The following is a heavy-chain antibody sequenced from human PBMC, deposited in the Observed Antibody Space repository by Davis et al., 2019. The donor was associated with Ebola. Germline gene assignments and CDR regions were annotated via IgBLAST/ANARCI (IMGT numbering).Heavy chain of an antibody. V-gene: IGHV4-61*01. CDR2: IYYSGST. Sequence: SETLSLTCTVSGGSVSSGSYYWSWIRQPPGKGLEWIAYIYYSGSTNYNPSLKSRVTISVDTSKNQFSLKLSSVTAADTAVYYCARLEAARVGWFDPWGQGTLVTVSS. J-gene: IGHJ5*02. D-gene: IGHD6-6*01. CDR1: GGSVSSGSYY. CDR3: ARLEAARVGWFDP.